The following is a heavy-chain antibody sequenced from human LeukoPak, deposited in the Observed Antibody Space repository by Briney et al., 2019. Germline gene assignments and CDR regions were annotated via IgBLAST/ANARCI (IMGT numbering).Heavy chain of an antibody. Sequence: GGSLRLSCAASGFTFSDYGMNWVRQALGKGRECGLSIIGGPTELYYGDSVKGRFTISREDAKKSLYLQMNRLRVEHSALYYCARGDYYHYGVDVWGQGTTVTVSS. CDR2: IIGGPTEL. CDR3: ARGDYYHYGVDV. V-gene: IGHV3-21*01. J-gene: IGHJ6*02. CDR1: GFTFSDYG.